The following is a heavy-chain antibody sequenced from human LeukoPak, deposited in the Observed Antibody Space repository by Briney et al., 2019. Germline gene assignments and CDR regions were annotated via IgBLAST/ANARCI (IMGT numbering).Heavy chain of an antibody. J-gene: IGHJ4*02. Sequence: XGXXXRLXXAASXFTFSSYSMNWVRQAPGKXXXGVSSISSSSSYIYYADSVKGRFTISRDNAKNSLYLQMNSLRAEDTAVYYCARAAFGYSYGTYFDYWGQGTLVTVSS. V-gene: IGHV3-21*01. CDR3: ARAAFGYSYGTYFDY. CDR1: XFTFSSYS. D-gene: IGHD5-18*01. CDR2: ISSSSSYI.